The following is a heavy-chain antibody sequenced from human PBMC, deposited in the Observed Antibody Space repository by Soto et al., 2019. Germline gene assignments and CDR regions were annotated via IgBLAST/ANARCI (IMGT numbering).Heavy chain of an antibody. CDR3: AREDHGGLLPGYYYYGMDV. Sequence: QVPLVESGGGVVQPGRSLRLSCAASGFIFSSYAMNWVRQAPGNGLEWVALISYDGSKKYYADSVKGRFTISRDNSRDTLYLQMNSLRAEDTAVYYCAREDHGGLLPGYYYYGMDVWGQGTTVTVSS. J-gene: IGHJ6*02. D-gene: IGHD3-16*01. CDR1: GFIFSSYA. CDR2: ISYDGSKK. V-gene: IGHV3-30-3*01.